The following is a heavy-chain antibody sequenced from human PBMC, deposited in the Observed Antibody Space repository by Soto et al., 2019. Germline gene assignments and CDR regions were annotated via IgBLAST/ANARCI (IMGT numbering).Heavy chain of an antibody. J-gene: IGHJ4*02. D-gene: IGHD3-16*01. Sequence: PSETLSLTCAVYGGSFSGYYWSWIRQPPGKGLEWIGEINHSGSTSYNPSLKSRVTISVDTSKNQFSLKLSSVTAADTAVYYCARRPLGYYFDYWGQGTLVTVSS. V-gene: IGHV4-34*01. CDR2: INHSGST. CDR3: ARRPLGYYFDY. CDR1: GGSFSGYY.